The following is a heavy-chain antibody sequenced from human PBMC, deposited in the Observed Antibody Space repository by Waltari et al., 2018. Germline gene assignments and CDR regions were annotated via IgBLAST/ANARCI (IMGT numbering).Heavy chain of an antibody. D-gene: IGHD3-10*01. CDR1: GFTFRSYG. CDR2: IWYDGSNK. J-gene: IGHJ3*02. CDR3: ARDRRLEARGMYAFDI. V-gene: IGHV3-33*01. Sequence: QVQLVGSGGGVVQPGRSLSLSCPASGFTFRSYGMHWVRQDPGKGLEWVAVIWYDGSNKYYADSVKGRFTISRDNSKNTLYLQMNSLRAEDTAVYYCARDRRLEARGMYAFDIWGQGTMVTVSS.